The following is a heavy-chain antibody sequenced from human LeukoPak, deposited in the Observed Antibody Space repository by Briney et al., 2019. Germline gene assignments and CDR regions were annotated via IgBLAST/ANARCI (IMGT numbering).Heavy chain of an antibody. D-gene: IGHD6-13*01. CDR1: GFTFSSYG. J-gene: IGHJ5*02. CDR3: AKGFYGYSSSWYSGNWFDP. V-gene: IGHV3-30*18. Sequence: GGSLRLSCAASGFTFSSYGMHWVRQAPGKGREWVAVISYDGSNKYYADSVKGRFTISRDNSKNTLYLQMNSLRAEDTAVYYCAKGFYGYSSSWYSGNWFDPWGQGTLVTVSS. CDR2: ISYDGSNK.